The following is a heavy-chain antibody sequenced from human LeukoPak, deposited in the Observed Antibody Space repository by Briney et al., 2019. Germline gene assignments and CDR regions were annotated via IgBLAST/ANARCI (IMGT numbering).Heavy chain of an antibody. V-gene: IGHV3-48*01. Sequence: PGGSLRLSCAASGFTFSSYTMNWVRQAPGKGLEWISHISSSSSTIHYADSVKGRFTISRDNAKNSLYLQMNSLRAEDTAVYYCARGWVTGIYYFDYWGQGALVTVSS. CDR2: ISSSSSTI. CDR1: GFTFSSYT. D-gene: IGHD3-10*01. J-gene: IGHJ4*02. CDR3: ARGWVTGIYYFDY.